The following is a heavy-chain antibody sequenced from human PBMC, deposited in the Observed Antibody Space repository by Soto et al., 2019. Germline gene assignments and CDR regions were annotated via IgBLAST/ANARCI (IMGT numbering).Heavy chain of an antibody. D-gene: IGHD4-17*01. Sequence: EVQLVESGGCLVQPGWSLRLSCEASGFSITNYWMHWVRQAPGKGLVWVSRISSDGRITRYADSVKGRFTVSRDNAKNTLYLQVNSLRAEDTDVYYCARETVTTLYYWGQGTLVTVSS. J-gene: IGHJ4*02. V-gene: IGHV3-74*01. CDR3: ARETVTTLYY. CDR1: GFSITNYW. CDR2: ISSDGRIT.